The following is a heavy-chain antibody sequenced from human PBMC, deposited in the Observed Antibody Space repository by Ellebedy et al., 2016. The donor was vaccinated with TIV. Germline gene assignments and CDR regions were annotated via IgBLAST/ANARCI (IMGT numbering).Heavy chain of an antibody. V-gene: IGHV3-23*01. CDR3: AKLSGGWRDALGI. CDR1: GFTFSNYA. J-gene: IGHJ3*02. CDR2: ISTSGGST. D-gene: IGHD6-19*01. Sequence: GESLKISCAASGFTFSNYAMSWVRQAPGKGLEWVSTISTSGGSTYYADSVKGRFTISRDNSKNTLYLQMNSLRAEDTAIYYCAKLSGGWRDALGIWGQGTMVTVSS.